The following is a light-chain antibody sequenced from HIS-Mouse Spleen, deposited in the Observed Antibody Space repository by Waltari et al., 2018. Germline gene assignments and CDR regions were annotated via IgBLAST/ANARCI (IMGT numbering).Light chain of an antibody. J-gene: IGLJ1*01. CDR2: EVS. CDR3: SSYTSSSTPYV. V-gene: IGLV2-14*01. CDR1: SSDVGGYNF. Sequence: QSALTQPSSVSGSPGPSITLSCTGTSSDVGGYNFVSWYQQPPGKAPKLMIYEVSNRPSGVSNRFSGSKSGNTASLTISGLQAEDEADYYCSSYTSSSTPYVFGTGTKVTVL.